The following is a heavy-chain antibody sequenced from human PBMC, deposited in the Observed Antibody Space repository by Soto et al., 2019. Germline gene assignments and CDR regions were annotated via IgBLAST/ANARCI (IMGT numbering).Heavy chain of an antibody. J-gene: IGHJ6*03. Sequence: EVQLAESGGGLAQPGGSLRLSCAASGFTLSGYAMDWVRQAPGKGLEYVSGISSNGVGTYYANSVQGRFTISRDNSKNTVYLEMGNQRPEGRAGYFFPRGAPPDLYFIDVWGKGTTVTVSS. CDR1: GFTLSGYA. CDR3: PRGAPPDLYFIDV. V-gene: IGHV3-64*01. CDR2: ISSNGVGT.